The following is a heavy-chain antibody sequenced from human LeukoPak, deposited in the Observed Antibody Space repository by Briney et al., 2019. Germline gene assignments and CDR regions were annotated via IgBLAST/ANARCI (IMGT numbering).Heavy chain of an antibody. CDR2: INLDGREK. J-gene: IGHJ4*02. V-gene: IGHV3-7*01. D-gene: IGHD1-26*01. CDR3: AREGPYSGSKVRYFDY. Sequence: GGSLRLSCAASGFTFSNYWMHWVRQAPGKGLEWVANINLDGREKYYVDSVKGRFTISRDNAKNSLYLQMNSLRAEDTAVYYCAREGPYSGSKVRYFDYWGQGTLVTVSS. CDR1: GFTFSNYW.